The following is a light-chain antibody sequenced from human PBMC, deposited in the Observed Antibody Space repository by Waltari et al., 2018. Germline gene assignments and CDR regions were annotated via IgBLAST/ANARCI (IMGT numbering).Light chain of an antibody. Sequence: DIQMPQSPSSLSASVGDRVTIPCRASQSISSYLNWYQQKPGKAPKLLIYAASSLQSGVPSRFSGSGSGTDFTLTISSLQPEDFATYDCQQSYSTPLLTFGGGTKVEIK. CDR3: QQSYSTPLLT. V-gene: IGKV1-39*01. CDR2: AAS. J-gene: IGKJ4*01. CDR1: QSISSY.